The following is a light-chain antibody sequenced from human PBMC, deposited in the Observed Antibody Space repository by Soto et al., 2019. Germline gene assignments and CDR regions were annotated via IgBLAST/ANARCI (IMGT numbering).Light chain of an antibody. J-gene: IGLJ1*01. CDR1: SGSIASNY. CDR2: EDN. Sequence: NFMLTQPHSVSESPGTTVTISCTRSSGSIASNYVQWYQQRPGSAPTTVIYEDNQRPSGVPDRFSGSIDSSSNSASLTIAGLKTEDEADYYCQSYDSSNLEVFVTGTKLTVL. CDR3: QSYDSSNLEV. V-gene: IGLV6-57*03.